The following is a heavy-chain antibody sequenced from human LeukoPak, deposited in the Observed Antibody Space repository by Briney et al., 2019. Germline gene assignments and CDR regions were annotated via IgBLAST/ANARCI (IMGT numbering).Heavy chain of an antibody. D-gene: IGHD6-13*01. Sequence: SETLSLTCTVSGGSTTSLYCSWVRQPPREGREWVGYIYYSGRTNYNPSLKTGLTIPVDTSTNQFTRKLSSVAVADPAGHDCGRAGSGYSSSWLYYWGQGTLVTVSS. CDR2: IYYSGRT. V-gene: IGHV4-59*01. CDR3: GRAGSGYSSSWLYY. CDR1: GGSTTSLY. J-gene: IGHJ4*02.